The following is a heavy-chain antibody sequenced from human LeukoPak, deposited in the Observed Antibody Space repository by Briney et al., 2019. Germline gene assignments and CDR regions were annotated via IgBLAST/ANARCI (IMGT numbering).Heavy chain of an antibody. CDR1: GGTVSSYA. V-gene: IGHV1-69*06. J-gene: IGHJ3*02. Sequence: ASVTVSCKASGGTVSSYAISWVRQPPGQGLEWMGGIIPIFGTANYAQKFQGRVTITADKSTSTAYMELSSLRSEDTAVYYCARPLTGSGSYWVAFDIWGQGTMVTVSS. D-gene: IGHD3-10*01. CDR3: ARPLTGSGSYWVAFDI. CDR2: IIPIFGTA.